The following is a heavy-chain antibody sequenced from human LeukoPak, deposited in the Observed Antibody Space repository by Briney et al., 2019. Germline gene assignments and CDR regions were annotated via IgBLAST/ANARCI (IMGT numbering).Heavy chain of an antibody. D-gene: IGHD4-17*01. CDR2: IYYSGST. CDR3: ARGVTTASFDS. J-gene: IGHJ4*02. Sequence: SETLSLICTVSGRSISSSSYYWGWIRQPPGTGLEWIGSIYYSGSTYYNPSPKNRITMSVDTSKNQFSLKLFSVTAADTAVYYCARGVTTASFDSWGQGTLVTVSS. CDR1: GRSISSSSYY. V-gene: IGHV4-39*07.